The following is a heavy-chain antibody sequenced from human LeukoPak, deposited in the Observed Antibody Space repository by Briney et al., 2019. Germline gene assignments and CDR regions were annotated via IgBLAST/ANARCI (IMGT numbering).Heavy chain of an antibody. J-gene: IGHJ4*02. CDR2: ISYDGSNK. CDR3: AKDQSRTAMVTVNDY. D-gene: IGHD5-18*01. Sequence: PGGSLRLSCAASGFTFSSYAMHWVRQAPGKGLEWVAVISYDGSNKYYADSVKGRFTISRDNSKNTLYLQMNSLRAEDTAVYYCAKDQSRTAMVTVNDYWGQGTLVTVSS. CDR1: GFTFSSYA. V-gene: IGHV3-30-3*01.